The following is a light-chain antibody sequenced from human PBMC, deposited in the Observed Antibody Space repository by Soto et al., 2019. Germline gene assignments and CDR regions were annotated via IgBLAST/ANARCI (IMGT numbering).Light chain of an antibody. CDR3: SSYAGNNKYV. V-gene: IGLV2-8*01. CDR1: SSNVGGYNY. J-gene: IGLJ1*01. Sequence: QSALTQPPSASGSPGQSVTISCTGTSSNVGGYNYVSWYQQHPGKAPKLMIYEVNKRPSGVRDRFSGSKSGNTASLTVSGLQAEDESDYYCSSYAGNNKYVFGTGTKVTVL. CDR2: EVN.